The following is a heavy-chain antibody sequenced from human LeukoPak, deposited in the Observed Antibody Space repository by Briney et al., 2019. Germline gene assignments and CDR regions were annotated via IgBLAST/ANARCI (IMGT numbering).Heavy chain of an antibody. CDR1: GFTFSSYA. D-gene: IGHD6-6*01. CDR2: ISGSGGST. V-gene: IGHV3-23*01. CDR3: AKDIEKSIAAQLGAFDI. Sequence: GGSLRLSCAASGFTFSSYAMSWVRQAPGKGLEWVSAISGSGGSTYYADSVKGRFTISRDNSKNTLYLQMNSLRAEDTAVYYCAKDIEKSIAAQLGAFDIWGQGTMVTVSS. J-gene: IGHJ3*02.